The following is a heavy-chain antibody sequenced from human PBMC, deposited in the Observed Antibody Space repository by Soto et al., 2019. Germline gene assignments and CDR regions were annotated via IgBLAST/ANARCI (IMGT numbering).Heavy chain of an antibody. CDR1: GFTYSSSA. CDR2: ISDDGSNK. D-gene: IGHD3-10*01. V-gene: IGHV3-30-3*01. J-gene: IGHJ4*02. CDR3: AGGGGGGSGSDYGEFDY. Sequence: QVQLVESGGGVVQPGRSLRLSCAASGFTYSSSAMHWVRQAPGKGLEWVAVISDDGSNKYYADSVKGRFTTSRDNSNNPLYLQMKRLRAEDPAVDFWAGGGGGGSGSDYGEFDYWGQGTLVTVSS.